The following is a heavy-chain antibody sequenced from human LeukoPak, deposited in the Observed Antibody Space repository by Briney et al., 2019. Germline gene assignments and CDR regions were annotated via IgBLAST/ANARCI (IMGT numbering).Heavy chain of an antibody. V-gene: IGHV1-58*02. J-gene: IGHJ5*02. CDR2: IVVGSGNT. D-gene: IGHD3-22*01. Sequence: SVKVSCKASGFTFTRSAMQWVRQARGQRLEWIGWIVVGSGNTKYAQKFQERVTITRDMSTGTAYMELSSLRSEDTAVYYCATSPHYYDTNWFDPWGQGTLVTVSS. CDR3: ATSPHYYDTNWFDP. CDR1: GFTFTRSA.